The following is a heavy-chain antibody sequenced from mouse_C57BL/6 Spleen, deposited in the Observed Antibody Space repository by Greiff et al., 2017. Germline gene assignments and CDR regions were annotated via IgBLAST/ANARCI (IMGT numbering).Heavy chain of an antibody. CDR1: GYAFSSSW. D-gene: IGHD4-1*01. V-gene: IGHV1-82*01. Sequence: QVPLQQSGPELVKPGASVKISCKASGYAFSSSWMNWVKQRPGKGLEWIGRIYPGDGDTNYNGKFKGKATLTADKSSSTAYMQLSSLTSEDSAVYVCAREDWEETWFAYWGQGTLVTVAA. CDR3: AREDWEETWFAY. J-gene: IGHJ3*01. CDR2: IYPGDGDT.